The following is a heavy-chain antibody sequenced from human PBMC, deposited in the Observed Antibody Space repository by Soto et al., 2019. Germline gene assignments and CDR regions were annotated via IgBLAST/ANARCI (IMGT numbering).Heavy chain of an antibody. D-gene: IGHD6-19*01. V-gene: IGHV3-23*01. CDR3: ARGGSGWYPFDY. CDR2: LTGGGDNP. CDR1: GFAFSNYA. Sequence: EVQLLESGGGLVQPGGSLRLSCAASGFAFSNYAVSWVRQSPGKGLEWISSLTGGGDNPHYAESVKGRFTISRDNSKSTLFLQINSLSDGDTAVYYCARGGSGWYPFDYWGQGTLVTVSS. J-gene: IGHJ4*02.